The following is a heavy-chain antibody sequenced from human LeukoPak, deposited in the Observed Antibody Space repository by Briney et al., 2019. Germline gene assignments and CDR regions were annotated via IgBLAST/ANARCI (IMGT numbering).Heavy chain of an antibody. CDR3: ATSGYGEDFDY. CDR1: GFTFSTYW. CDR2: INSDGSRT. D-gene: IGHD5-12*01. Sequence: GGSLRLSCAASGFTFSTYWMHWVRQAPGKGLVWVSRINSDGSRTTYADSVKGRFTISRDNAKNTLYLQMNSLRTEDTAVYYCATSGYGEDFDYWGQGTLVTVSS. V-gene: IGHV3-74*01. J-gene: IGHJ4*02.